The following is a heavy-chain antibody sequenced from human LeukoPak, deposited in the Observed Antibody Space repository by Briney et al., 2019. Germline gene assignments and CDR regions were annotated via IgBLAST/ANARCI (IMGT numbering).Heavy chain of an antibody. CDR3: AREIDDYTFT. V-gene: IGHV4-4*07. Sequence: SETLSLTCTVSGGSIFSSYWSWIRQPPGKGLEWIGRIYTTGTTNYNPSLKSRVAISVDTSKNQSPLKLTSMTAADTAIFYCAREIDDYTFTWGQGILVTVSS. D-gene: IGHD4-11*01. CDR2: IYTTGTT. CDR1: GGSIFSSY. J-gene: IGHJ4*02.